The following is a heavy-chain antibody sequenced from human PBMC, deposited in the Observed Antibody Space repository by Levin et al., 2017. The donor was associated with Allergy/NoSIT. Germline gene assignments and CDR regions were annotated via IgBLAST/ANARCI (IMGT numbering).Heavy chain of an antibody. Sequence: SETLSLTCAVYGGSFSGYYWSWIRQPPGKGLEWIGEINHSGSTNYNPSLKSRVTISGDMPKNQFSLKLSSVTAADTAVYYCARSVAGLDYWGQGTLVTVSS. J-gene: IGHJ4*02. CDR3: ARSVAGLDY. CDR1: GGSFSGYY. CDR2: INHSGST. D-gene: IGHD6-19*01. V-gene: IGHV4-34*01.